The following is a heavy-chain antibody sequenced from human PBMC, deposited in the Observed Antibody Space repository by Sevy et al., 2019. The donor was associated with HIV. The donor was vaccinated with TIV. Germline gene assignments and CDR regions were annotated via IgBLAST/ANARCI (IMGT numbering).Heavy chain of an antibody. D-gene: IGHD4-17*01. CDR1: GFTFSTYG. V-gene: IGHV3-33*01. Sequence: GGSLRLSCAASGFTFSTYGMHWVRQAPGKALEWVALIWFDGSNTYYADSVKGRFTISRDIAKNTLHLQMNSLRAEDTAVYYCARDLEFYDYGDYGPAFMPDYWGQGTLVTVSS. CDR3: ARDLEFYDYGDYGPAFMPDY. CDR2: IWFDGSNT. J-gene: IGHJ4*02.